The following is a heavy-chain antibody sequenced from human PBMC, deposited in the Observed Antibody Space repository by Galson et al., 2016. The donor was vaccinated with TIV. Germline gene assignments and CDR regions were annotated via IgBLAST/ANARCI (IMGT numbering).Heavy chain of an antibody. Sequence: LRLSCAASGFTFTTYWMHWVRQAPGKGLVWVSRMNPDGSTRDYADSVKGRFTISRDNAKNTLYLEMNGLRAEDTAVYYCARPSYYYDISSYYPLDFWGQGTLVTVSS. CDR1: GFTFTTYW. CDR3: ARPSYYYDISSYYPLDF. V-gene: IGHV3-74*01. CDR2: MNPDGSTR. J-gene: IGHJ4*02. D-gene: IGHD3-22*01.